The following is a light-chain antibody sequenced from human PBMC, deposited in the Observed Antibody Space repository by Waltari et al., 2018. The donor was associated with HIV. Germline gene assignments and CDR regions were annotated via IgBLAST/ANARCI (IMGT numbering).Light chain of an antibody. CDR2: DNN. V-gene: IGLV1-51*01. CDR1: SSNIGHNY. Sequence: QSVLTQPPSVSAAPGQTVTISCSRSSSNIGHNYVSWYQQLPGTAPKLLIYDNNKRPSGIPDRFSGSKSGTSATLGITGLQTGDEADYYCGTWDSSLSAGLFGGGTKLTVL. CDR3: GTWDSSLSAGL. J-gene: IGLJ2*01.